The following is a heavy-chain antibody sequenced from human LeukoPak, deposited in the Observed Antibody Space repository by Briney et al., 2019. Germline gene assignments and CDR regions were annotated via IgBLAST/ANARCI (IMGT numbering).Heavy chain of an antibody. CDR3: AGWTRYSYYYFDY. V-gene: IGHV3-21*01. CDR1: GFTFSGYT. Sequence: GGSLRLSCAASGFTFSGYTMNWVRQAPGKGLEWVSSLNSSSTYIYYADSVKGRFTISRDNARNSLYLQMNSLRAEDTVVYYCAGWTRYSYYYFDYWGQGTLVTVSS. J-gene: IGHJ4*02. CDR2: LNSSSTYI. D-gene: IGHD2-15*01.